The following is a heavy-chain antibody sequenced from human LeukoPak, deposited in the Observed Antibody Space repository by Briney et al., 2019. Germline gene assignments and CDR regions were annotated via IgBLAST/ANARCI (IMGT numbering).Heavy chain of an antibody. V-gene: IGHV3-30*03. J-gene: IGHJ6*02. D-gene: IGHD2-2*01. CDR1: GFTFSNYV. CDR2: ISYDGCNK. Sequence: GGSLTQSCPSSGFTFSNYVMHGVRQAPGKGLEGVAVISYDGCNKYYADSVKGRFTISRDNSEDTAVYYCAKDPYCSSTSCPPYYYYGMDVWGQGTTVTVS. CDR3: YYYYGMDV.